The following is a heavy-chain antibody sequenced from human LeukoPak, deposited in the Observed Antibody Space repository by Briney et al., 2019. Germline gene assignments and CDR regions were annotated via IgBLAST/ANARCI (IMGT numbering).Heavy chain of an antibody. Sequence: SKTLSLTCTVSGGSISSYYWSWIRQPAGKGLEWIGRIYISGSTNYNPSLKSRVTMSVDTSKNQFSLKLSSVTAADTAVYYCARDLYSSSSGDAFDIWGQGTMVTVSS. CDR2: IYISGST. V-gene: IGHV4-4*07. D-gene: IGHD6-13*01. J-gene: IGHJ3*02. CDR1: GGSISSYY. CDR3: ARDLYSSSSGDAFDI.